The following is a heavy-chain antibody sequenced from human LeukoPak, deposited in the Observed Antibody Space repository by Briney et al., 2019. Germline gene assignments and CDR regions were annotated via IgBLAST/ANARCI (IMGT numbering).Heavy chain of an antibody. CDR1: GFTFDDYV. D-gene: IGHD5-18*01. CDR3: ARGSVQLWLRDTYYYMDV. V-gene: IGHV3-20*04. J-gene: IGHJ6*03. Sequence: GGSLRLSCAASGFTFDDYVMNWVRQVPGRGLEWVSGINWNGRITEYADSVKDRFTISRQNTKNSLYLYMNNLGGEDTALYFCARGSVQLWLRDTYYYMDVWGKGTTVTVSS. CDR2: INWNGRIT.